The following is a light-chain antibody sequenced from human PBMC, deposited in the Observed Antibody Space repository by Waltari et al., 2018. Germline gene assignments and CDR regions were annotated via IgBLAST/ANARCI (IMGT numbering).Light chain of an antibody. Sequence: EIGLTQSPGTLSLSPGERATLSCRASESIRSSYLAWYQQRPGQAPRLLIYGASSRATGVPDRFSGTGSGTDFTLTISRLEPEDFAVYFCQQYGASPLFTFGPGTKVDIK. CDR1: ESIRSSY. CDR3: QQYGASPLFT. V-gene: IGKV3-20*01. J-gene: IGKJ3*01. CDR2: GAS.